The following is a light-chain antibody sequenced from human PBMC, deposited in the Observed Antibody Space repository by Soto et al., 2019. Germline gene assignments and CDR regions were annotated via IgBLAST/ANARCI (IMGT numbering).Light chain of an antibody. V-gene: IGLV2-23*01. CDR3: YSYAGSDTSYV. J-gene: IGLJ1*01. CDR1: SSDVVSYNL. Sequence: QSALTQPASVSGSPGQSITISCTGTSSDVVSYNLVSWYQQHPGKAPKFMIYEGSKRPSGVSNRFSGSKSGNTASLTISGLQAEDEADYYCYSYAGSDTSYVFGTGTKVTVL. CDR2: EGS.